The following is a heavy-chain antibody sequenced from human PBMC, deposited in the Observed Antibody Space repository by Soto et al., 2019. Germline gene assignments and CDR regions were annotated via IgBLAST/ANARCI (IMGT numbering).Heavy chain of an antibody. J-gene: IGHJ4*02. D-gene: IGHD2-2*01. CDR2: ISGRGGST. CDR3: AKDSIRYKLLLCYYFDY. V-gene: IGHV3-23*01. CDR1: GFTFSSYA. Sequence: EVQLLESGGGLVQPGGSLRLSCAASGFTFSSYAMSWVRQAPGKGLEWVSAISGRGGSTYYADSVKGRFTISRDNSKNTRYLQMNRLRAEDTAVYYCAKDSIRYKLLLCYYFDYWGQGTLVTVYS.